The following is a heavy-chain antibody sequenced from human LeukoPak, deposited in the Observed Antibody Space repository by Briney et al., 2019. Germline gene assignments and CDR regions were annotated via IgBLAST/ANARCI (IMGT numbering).Heavy chain of an antibody. CDR1: GFTFSSYT. V-gene: IGHV3-21*01. Sequence: GGSLRLSCAASGFTFSSYTMNWVRQAPGKGLEWVSSITSSSSYIYYADSVKGRFTISRDNAKNSLYLQMNSLRAEDTAVYYCARENSGSYYQFDYWGQGTLVTVSS. D-gene: IGHD1-26*01. CDR2: ITSSSSYI. J-gene: IGHJ4*02. CDR3: ARENSGSYYQFDY.